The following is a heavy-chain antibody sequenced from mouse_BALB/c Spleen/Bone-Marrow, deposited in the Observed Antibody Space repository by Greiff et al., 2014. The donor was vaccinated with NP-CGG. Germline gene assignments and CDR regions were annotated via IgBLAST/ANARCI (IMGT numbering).Heavy chain of an antibody. J-gene: IGHJ4*01. Sequence: VKLVESGAKLVRPGVSVKISCKGSGYTFTDHAMHWVKRSHAKSLEWIGLISGYYGDAIYSQKFKGKATMTVDKSSSTAYMELARLTSEDSAIYYCARSGKVRNAMDYWGQGTSVTVSS. CDR2: ISGYYGDA. V-gene: IGHV1S137*01. D-gene: IGHD2-14*01. CDR1: GYTFTDHA. CDR3: ARSGKVRNAMDY.